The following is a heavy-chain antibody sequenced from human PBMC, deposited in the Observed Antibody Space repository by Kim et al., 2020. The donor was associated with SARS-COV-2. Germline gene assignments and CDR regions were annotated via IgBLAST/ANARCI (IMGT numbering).Heavy chain of an antibody. J-gene: IGHJ3*01. D-gene: IGHD4-17*01. CDR2: VHHTVSA. Sequence: SETLSLTCAVSGASISGYWSWFRQPPGKSLEFIAYVHHTVSATYNPSLKSRVTISVDTSRNYISLKLTSQTATDTAKYYCARLDYGDYNASFDL. CDR1: GASISGY. V-gene: IGHV4-59*08. CDR3: ARLDYGDYNASFDL.